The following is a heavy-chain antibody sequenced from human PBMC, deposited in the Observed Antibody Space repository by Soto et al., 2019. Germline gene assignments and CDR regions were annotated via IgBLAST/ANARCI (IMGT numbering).Heavy chain of an antibody. CDR3: ARLSPGDAFDI. CDR2: IKQDGSEK. J-gene: IGHJ3*02. Sequence: GESLKISCAASGFTFSSYWMSWVRQAPGKGLEWVANIKQDGSEKYYVDSVKGRFTISRDNAKNSLYLQMNSLRAEDTAVYYCARLSPGDAFDIWGQGTMVTVSS. CDR1: GFTFSSYW. V-gene: IGHV3-7*01.